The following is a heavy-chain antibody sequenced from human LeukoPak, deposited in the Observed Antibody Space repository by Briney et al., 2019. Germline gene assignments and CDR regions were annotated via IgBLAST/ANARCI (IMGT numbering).Heavy chain of an antibody. Sequence: ASVKVSCKVSGYTLTELSMHWVRQAPGKGLEWMGGFDPEDGETIYAQKFQGRVTMTVDTSTDTAYMELSSLRSEDTAVYYCATGRITMVRGVIKYDYWGQGTLVTVSS. CDR3: ATGRITMVRGVIKYDY. CDR1: GYTLTELS. D-gene: IGHD3-10*01. V-gene: IGHV1-24*01. J-gene: IGHJ4*02. CDR2: FDPEDGET.